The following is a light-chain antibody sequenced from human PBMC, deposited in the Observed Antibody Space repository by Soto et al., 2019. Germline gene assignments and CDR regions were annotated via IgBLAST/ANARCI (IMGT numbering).Light chain of an antibody. V-gene: IGLV3-21*02. CDR1: SIGSKS. CDR2: DDT. J-gene: IGLJ1*01. CDR3: QVWDGRSFQGV. Sequence: ELTQPPSVSVAPGQTASIACGGDSIGSKSVNWYQQRPGQAPVVVVYDDTDRPTGIPERFSGSNSGDTATLTITRVEAGDEADYYCQVWDGRSFQGVFGPGTNVTVL.